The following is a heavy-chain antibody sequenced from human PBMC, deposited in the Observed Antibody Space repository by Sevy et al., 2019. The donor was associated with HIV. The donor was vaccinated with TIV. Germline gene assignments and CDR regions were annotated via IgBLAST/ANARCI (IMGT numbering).Heavy chain of an antibody. CDR2: ISYDGSNK. J-gene: IGHJ4*02. CDR1: GFTFSSYW. D-gene: IGHD6-19*01. V-gene: IGHV3-30-3*01. CDR3: ARETNIAVAAHGDY. Sequence: GGSLRLSCAASGFTFSSYWMSWVRQAPGKGLEWVAVISYDGSNKYYADSVKGRFTISRDNSKNTLYLQMNSLRAEDTAVYYCARETNIAVAAHGDYWGQGTLVTVSS.